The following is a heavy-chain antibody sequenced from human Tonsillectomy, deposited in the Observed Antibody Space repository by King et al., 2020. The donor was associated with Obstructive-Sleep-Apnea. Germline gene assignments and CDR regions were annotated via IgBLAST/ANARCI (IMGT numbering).Heavy chain of an antibody. Sequence: VQLVESGGGLVQPGGSLRLSCAASGFTFSNYDMHWVRQAPGKGLEWGSLIGKRHDTHYPDSVKGRFTISRENAKNSLYLQMNSLRAGDTAVYYCARDSSGWGLDVWGQGTTVTVSS. CDR2: IGKRHDT. CDR3: ARDSSGWGLDV. V-gene: IGHV3-13*01. J-gene: IGHJ6*02. CDR1: GFTFSNYD. D-gene: IGHD6-19*01.